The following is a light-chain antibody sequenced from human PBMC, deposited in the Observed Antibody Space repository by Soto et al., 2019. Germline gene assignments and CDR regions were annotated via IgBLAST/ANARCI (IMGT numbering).Light chain of an antibody. CDR1: RTINTY. CDR2: GAS. CDR3: QQTYSDFS. Sequence: DVRMTQSPSSLSASVGDTITITCRASRTINTYLNWFQQKPGEPPRLLIYGASTLHDGVPSRFSGRGSGADFTLTISGLQPEDFASYHCQQTYSDFSFCGGTKV. J-gene: IGKJ4*01. V-gene: IGKV1-39*01.